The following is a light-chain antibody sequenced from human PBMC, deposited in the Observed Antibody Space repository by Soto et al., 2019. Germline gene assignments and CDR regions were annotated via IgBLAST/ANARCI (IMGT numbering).Light chain of an antibody. V-gene: IGKV2-40*01. CDR3: RQRIEVHLT. Sequence: DIVMNQTPLSLPVTPGEPASISCRSRQSLVESEDGNTYLDWYLQKPGQSPPLLLYTLSYRASGVPDRFIGRGSGTDCTLKISRVEAEDVGVYYCRQRIEVHLTFGGGTKVEIK. J-gene: IGKJ4*02. CDR2: TLS. CDR1: QSLVESEDGNTY.